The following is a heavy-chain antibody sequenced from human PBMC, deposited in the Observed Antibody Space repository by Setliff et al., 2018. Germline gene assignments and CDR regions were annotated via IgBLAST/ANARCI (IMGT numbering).Heavy chain of an antibody. Sequence: SVKVSCKASGYTFTSYAMHWVRQAPGRRLEWMGWINAGNGNTKYSQKFQGRVTITRDTSASTAYMELSSLRSEDTAVYYCARGLSYYDSSGYLLAPYAFDIWGQGTMVTVSS. CDR3: ARGLSYYDSSGYLLAPYAFDI. V-gene: IGHV1-3*01. CDR1: GYTFTSYA. CDR2: INAGNGNT. J-gene: IGHJ3*02. D-gene: IGHD3-22*01.